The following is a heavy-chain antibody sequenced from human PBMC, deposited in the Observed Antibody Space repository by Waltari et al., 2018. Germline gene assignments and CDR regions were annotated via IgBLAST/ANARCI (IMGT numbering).Heavy chain of an antibody. V-gene: IGHV4-59*01. D-gene: IGHD2-15*01. CDR3: ARAHTVVTRKGGFDI. CDR2: IDYSGSP. J-gene: IGHJ3*02. CDR1: GGSISSYY. Sequence: QVQLQESGPGLVKPSETLSLTCTVSGGSISSYYWSWIRQPPGKGLGWIGYIDYSGSPNSNPSLKSRVTISVDTSKNQFSLKLSSVTAADTAVYYCARAHTVVTRKGGFDIWGQGTMVTVSS.